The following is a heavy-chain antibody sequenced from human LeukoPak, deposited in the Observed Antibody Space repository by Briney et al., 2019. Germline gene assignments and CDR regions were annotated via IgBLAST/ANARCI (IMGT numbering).Heavy chain of an antibody. CDR1: GFIVSSIY. V-gene: IGHV3-66*01. D-gene: IGHD6-13*01. CDR3: AKDLVGSSWSHGFDY. Sequence: GGSLRLSCAASGFIVSSIYMSWVRQAPGKGLDWVSVIYSGGRTFYADSVKGRFTISRDDSKNTLFLQMNSLRAEDTAVYYCAKDLVGSSWSHGFDYWGQGTLVTVSS. J-gene: IGHJ4*02. CDR2: IYSGGRT.